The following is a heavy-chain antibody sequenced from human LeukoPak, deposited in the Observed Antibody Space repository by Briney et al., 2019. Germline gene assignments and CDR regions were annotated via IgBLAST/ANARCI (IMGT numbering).Heavy chain of an antibody. CDR3: ARGLGWLHQIGYFDY. V-gene: IGHV3-11*04. J-gene: IGHJ4*02. D-gene: IGHD5-24*01. CDR1: GFTFSDYY. CDR2: ISSSGSTI. Sequence: GGSLRLSCAASGFTFSDYYMGWIRQAPGKGLEWVSYISSSGSTIYYADSVKGRFTISRDNSKNTLYLQMNSLRAEDTAVYYCARGLGWLHQIGYFDYWGQGTLVTVSS.